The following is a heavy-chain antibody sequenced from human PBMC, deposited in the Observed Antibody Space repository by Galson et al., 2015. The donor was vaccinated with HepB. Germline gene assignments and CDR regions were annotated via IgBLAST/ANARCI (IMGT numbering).Heavy chain of an antibody. Sequence: SLRLSCAASEFSFTRYAMTWVRQAPGKGLEWVSSITSSGGNSYYTDSVKGRFTVSRDNSKNTLLLQLNSLRAEDTAMYFCAKDGIMVANNPYHFHYWGQGTLVTVSS. V-gene: IGHV3-23*01. CDR3: AKDGIMVANNPYHFHY. D-gene: IGHD2-15*01. CDR1: EFSFTRYA. CDR2: ITSSGGNS. J-gene: IGHJ4*02.